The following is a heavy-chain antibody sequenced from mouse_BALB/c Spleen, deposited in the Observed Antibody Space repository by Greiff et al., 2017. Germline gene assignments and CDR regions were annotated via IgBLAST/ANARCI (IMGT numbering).Heavy chain of an antibody. CDR1: GYTFTSYW. CDR2: INPSNGRT. D-gene: IGHD1-1*01. V-gene: IGHV1S81*02. CDR3: ARHSYYVTY. Sequence: QVQLQQPGAELVKPGASVKLSCKASGYTFTSYWMHWVKQRPGQGLEWIGEINPSNGRTNYNEKFKSKATLTVDKSSSTAYMQLSSLTSEDSAVYYCARHSYYVTYWGRGTLVTVSA. J-gene: IGHJ3*01.